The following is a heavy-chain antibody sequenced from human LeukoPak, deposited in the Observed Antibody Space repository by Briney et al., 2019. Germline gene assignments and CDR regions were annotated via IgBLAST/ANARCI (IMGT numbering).Heavy chain of an antibody. CDR3: ARGAYDSSGYYWVGCYGMDV. CDR2: IYYSGTT. V-gene: IGHV4-59*01. CDR1: GAPINGYY. Sequence: SETLSLTCTVSGAPINGYYWSWIRQPPGKVLEWIGYIYYSGTTSYNPSLKSRVTISVDTSKNQFSLKLSSVTAADTAVYYCARGAYDSSGYYWVGCYGMDVWGQGTTVTVSS. D-gene: IGHD3-22*01. J-gene: IGHJ6*02.